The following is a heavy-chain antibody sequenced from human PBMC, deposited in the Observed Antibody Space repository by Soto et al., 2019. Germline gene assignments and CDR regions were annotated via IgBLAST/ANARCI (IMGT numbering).Heavy chain of an antibody. J-gene: IGHJ3*02. D-gene: IGHD4-17*01. Sequence: PSETLSLTCGIYGGSFIGHSWSWIRQVPGKGLEWIGEINHGGGTNYNPSLKSRVTISVDTSKNHFSLKLTSVTAADTALYYCARLNLRLRRDDPFDIWGKGTMVTVS. CDR3: ARLNLRLRRDDPFDI. CDR1: GGSFIGHS. V-gene: IGHV4-34*01. CDR2: INHGGGT.